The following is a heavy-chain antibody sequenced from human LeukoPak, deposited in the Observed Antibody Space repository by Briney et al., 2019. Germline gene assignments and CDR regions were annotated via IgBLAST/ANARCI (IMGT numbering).Heavy chain of an antibody. CDR2: ISYDGSNK. CDR1: GFTFSSYA. Sequence: PGGSLRLSCAASGFTFSSYAMHWVRQAPGKGLEWVAVISYDGSNKYYADSVKGRFTISRDNSKNTLYLQMNSLRAEDTAVYYCARTGVSGSSEEYYFDYWGQGTLVTVSS. J-gene: IGHJ4*02. D-gene: IGHD3-10*01. V-gene: IGHV3-30-3*01. CDR3: ARTGVSGSSEEYYFDY.